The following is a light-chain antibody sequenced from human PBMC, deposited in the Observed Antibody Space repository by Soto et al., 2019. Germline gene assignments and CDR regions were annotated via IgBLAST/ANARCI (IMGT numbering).Light chain of an antibody. Sequence: QSALTQPASVSGSPGQSITISCTGTSSDVGGYNYVSWYQQHPGKAPKLMIYDVSNRPSGVPDRFSGSKSGTSASLAISGLQSEDEADYYCAAWDDSLDGHVVFGGGTQLTVL. J-gene: IGLJ7*01. CDR1: SSDVGGYNY. V-gene: IGLV2-14*01. CDR2: DVS. CDR3: AAWDDSLDGHVV.